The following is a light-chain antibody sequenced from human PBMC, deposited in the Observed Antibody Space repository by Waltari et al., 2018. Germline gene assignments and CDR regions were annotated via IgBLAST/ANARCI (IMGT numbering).Light chain of an antibody. CDR3: QTWAPGFNWV. J-gene: IGLJ3*02. Sequence: QFVLTQVPSASASLGASVRLTCTLSSGHSLFTIAWHQHHPQKGPRYLMKIYGGGRHYKGGVTPDRFSGSSSGAERYLTISSLQSDDEADYYCQTWAPGFNWVFGGGTKLTVV. CDR2: IYGGGRH. V-gene: IGLV4-69*01. CDR1: SGHSLFT.